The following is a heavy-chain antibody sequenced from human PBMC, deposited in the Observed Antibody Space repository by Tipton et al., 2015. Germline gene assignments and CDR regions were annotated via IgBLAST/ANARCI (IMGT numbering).Heavy chain of an antibody. Sequence: TLSLTCSVSSDSISKYYWSWIRQPPGKGLEYIGYIYHSGRASYNPPLKSRVTISVNTSKTHVSLKLRSVTAEDTAVYYCAAYCAGGSCADHWGQGILVTVSS. CDR1: SDSISKYY. J-gene: IGHJ4*02. CDR3: AAYCAGGSCADH. CDR2: IYHSGRA. D-gene: IGHD2-15*01. V-gene: IGHV4-59*01.